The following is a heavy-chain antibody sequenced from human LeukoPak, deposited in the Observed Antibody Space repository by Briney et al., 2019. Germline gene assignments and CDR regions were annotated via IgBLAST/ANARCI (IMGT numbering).Heavy chain of an antibody. CDR1: GYTFTSYE. CDR2: MNFNSGNT. D-gene: IGHD4-17*01. V-gene: IGHV1-8*03. CDR3: ARVYPDYGDYIDY. J-gene: IGHJ4*02. Sequence: GALVKASCKASGYTFTSYEINWVRQATGQGLEWMGWMNFNSGNTGYAQKFQGRVTITRNTSISTAYMELSSLRSEDTAVYYCARVYPDYGDYIDYWGQGTLVTVSS.